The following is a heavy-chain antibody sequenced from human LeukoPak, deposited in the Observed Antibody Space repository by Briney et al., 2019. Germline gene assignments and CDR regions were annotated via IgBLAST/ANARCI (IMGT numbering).Heavy chain of an antibody. V-gene: IGHV3-74*01. CDR2: INSDGSST. Sequence: GGSLRLSCAASGFTFSSYWMHWVRQAPGKGLVWVSRINSDGSSTSYADSVKGRFTISRDNDKNTLYLQMNSLRAEDTAVYYCASTQQQLAGGIYYYYGMDVWGQGTTVTVSS. CDR3: ASTQQQLAGGIYYYYGMDV. J-gene: IGHJ6*02. CDR1: GFTFSSYW. D-gene: IGHD6-13*01.